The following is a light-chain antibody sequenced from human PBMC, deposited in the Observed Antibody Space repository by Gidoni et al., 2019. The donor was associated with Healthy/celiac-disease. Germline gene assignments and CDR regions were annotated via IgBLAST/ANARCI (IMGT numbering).Light chain of an antibody. J-gene: IGLJ2*01. V-gene: IGLV3-9*01. CDR2: RDS. CDR3: QVWDSSTASGV. CDR1: NIGSKN. Sequence: SYELTQPLSVSVALGQTARITCGGNNIGSKNVHWYQQTPGQAPVLVIYRDSNRPSGIPERFSGSNSGNTATLTISRAQAGDEADYYCQVWDSSTASGVFGGGTKLTVL.